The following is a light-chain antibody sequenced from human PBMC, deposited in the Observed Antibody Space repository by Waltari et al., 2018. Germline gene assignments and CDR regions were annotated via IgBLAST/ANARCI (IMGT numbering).Light chain of an antibody. CDR2: RGS. Sequence: QSALTQPASVSGSPGQSITISCTGTSSDVGSYNLVSWYQQHPGKAPKLMIYRGSKRPSGVSNRFAGSKSGNTASLTISGLQAEDEADYYCCSYAGSRTDWVFGGGTKLTVL. V-gene: IGLV2-23*01. J-gene: IGLJ3*02. CDR3: CSYAGSRTDWV. CDR1: SSDVGSYNL.